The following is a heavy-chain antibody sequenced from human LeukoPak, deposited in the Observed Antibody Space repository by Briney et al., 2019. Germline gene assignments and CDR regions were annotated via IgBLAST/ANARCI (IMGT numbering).Heavy chain of an antibody. J-gene: IGHJ4*02. CDR1: GGSFRGYY. V-gene: IGHV4-34*01. CDR2: INHSGST. CDR3: ARGDILTGYSY. Sequence: PSETLSLTCAVYGGSFRGYYWSWIRQPPGKGLEWIGEINHSGSTKYNPSLKSRVTISVDTSKNQFSLKLSSVTAADTAVYYCARGDILTGYSYWGQGSLVTVSS. D-gene: IGHD3-9*01.